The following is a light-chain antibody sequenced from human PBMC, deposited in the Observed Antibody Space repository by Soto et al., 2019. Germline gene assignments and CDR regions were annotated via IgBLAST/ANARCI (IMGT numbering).Light chain of an antibody. V-gene: IGLV3-1*01. CDR3: QAWDSSTVI. CDR2: EDN. J-gene: IGLJ2*01. Sequence: SYELTQPTSLSVSPGQTATITCSGDKLGDKYACWYQQKAGQSPVLVIYEDNKRPSGIPERFSGSNSGNTATLTISGTQAMDEGDYFCQAWDSSTVIFGGGTKLTVL. CDR1: KLGDKY.